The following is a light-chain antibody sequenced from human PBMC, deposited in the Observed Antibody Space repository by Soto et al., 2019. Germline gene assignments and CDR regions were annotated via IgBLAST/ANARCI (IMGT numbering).Light chain of an antibody. J-gene: IGKJ2*01. CDR1: QSVSSSY. V-gene: IGKV3-20*01. Sequence: EIVVTQSPCTLSLSPGERATLSCRASQSVSSSYLAWYQQKPGQDPSLLIYGASIRATGIPDRFSGSGSGTDVTLTISRLEPEDVAVYYCHQDCNTPPYTFGQGTKLEIK. CDR3: HQDCNTPPYT. CDR2: GAS.